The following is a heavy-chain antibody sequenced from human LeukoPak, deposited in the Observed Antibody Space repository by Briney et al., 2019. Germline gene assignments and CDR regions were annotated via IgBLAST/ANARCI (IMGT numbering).Heavy chain of an antibody. V-gene: IGHV3-7*01. CDR2: IKQDGSEK. CDR3: ARAGIAYYYGMDV. J-gene: IGHJ6*02. Sequence: WVANIKQDGSEKYYVDSVKGRFTISRDNAKNSLYLQMNSLRAEDTAVYYCARAGIAYYYGMDVWGQGTTVTVSS. D-gene: IGHD6-13*01.